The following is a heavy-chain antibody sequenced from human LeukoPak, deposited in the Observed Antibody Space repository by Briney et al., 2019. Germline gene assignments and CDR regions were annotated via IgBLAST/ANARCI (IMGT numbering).Heavy chain of an antibody. J-gene: IGHJ4*02. CDR3: ARNLIVSRIAVAGTVSFDY. V-gene: IGHV3-7*01. Sequence: PGGPLRLSCAASGFTFSSYWMSWVRQAPGKGLEWVANIKQDGSEKYYVDSVKGRFTISRDSAKNSLYLQMNSLRAEDTAVYYCARNLIVSRIAVAGTVSFDYWGQGTLVTVSS. CDR2: IKQDGSEK. CDR1: GFTFSSYW. D-gene: IGHD6-19*01.